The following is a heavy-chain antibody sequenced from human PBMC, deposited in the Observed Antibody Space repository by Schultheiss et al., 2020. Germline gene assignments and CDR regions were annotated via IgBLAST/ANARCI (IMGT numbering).Heavy chain of an antibody. D-gene: IGHD2-2*01. J-gene: IGHJ4*02. CDR2: INHSGST. CDR1: GGSFSGYY. CDR3: ARGGPVLPAAY. V-gene: IGHV4-34*01. Sequence: SETLSLTCAVYGGSFSGYYWSWIRQPPGKGLEWIGEINHSGSTNYNPSLKSRVTISVDTSKNQFSLKLSSVTAADTAVYYCARGGPVLPAAYWGQGTLVTVSS.